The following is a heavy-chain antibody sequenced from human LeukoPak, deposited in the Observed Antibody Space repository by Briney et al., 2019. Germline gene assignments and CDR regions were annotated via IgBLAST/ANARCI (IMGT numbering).Heavy chain of an antibody. CDR1: GYTFNAYY. D-gene: IGHD3-22*01. J-gene: IGHJ4*02. CDR3: ASEAFCASGNCYLQRVAS. CDR2: IDPKTGNT. Sequence: ASVKVSCKPSGYTFNAYYMHWVRQAPGQGLEWVGWIDPKTGNTRYAQKFQGRVTITRDTPIGTVYMELSSLKSDDRAVYYCASEAFCASGNCYLQRVASWGPGTLVTVSS. V-gene: IGHV1-2*02.